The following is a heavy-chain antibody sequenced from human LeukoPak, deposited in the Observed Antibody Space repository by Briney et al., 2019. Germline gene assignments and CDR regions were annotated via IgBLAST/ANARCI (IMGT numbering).Heavy chain of an antibody. CDR2: ISGSGWST. V-gene: IGHV3-23*01. CDR1: GFTFSSEA. J-gene: IGHJ3*02. CDR3: AKASPSYCSGGSCYPGRAFDI. Sequence: GWALRLSCAASGFTFSSEAMSWLRQAPGKGLEWVSAISGSGWSTYYADSVKGRFTISRDNSKNTLYLQMNSLRAEDTAVYYCAKASPSYCSGGSCYPGRAFDICGQGTMVTVSS. D-gene: IGHD2-15*01.